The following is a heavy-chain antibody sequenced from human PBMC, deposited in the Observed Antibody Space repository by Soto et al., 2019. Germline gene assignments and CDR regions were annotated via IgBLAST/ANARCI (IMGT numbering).Heavy chain of an antibody. CDR1: GGTFSSYA. CDR3: ARYDSSGHAHFDY. Sequence: SVKVSCKASGGTFSSYAISWVRQAPGQGLEWMGGIIPIFGTANYAQKFQGRVTITADESTSTAYMELSSLRSEDTAVYYCARYDSSGHAHFDYWGQGTLVTVSS. CDR2: IIPIFGTA. J-gene: IGHJ4*02. D-gene: IGHD3-22*01. V-gene: IGHV1-69*13.